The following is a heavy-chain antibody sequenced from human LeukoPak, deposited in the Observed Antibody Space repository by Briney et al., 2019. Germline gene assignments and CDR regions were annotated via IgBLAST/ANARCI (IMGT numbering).Heavy chain of an antibody. V-gene: IGHV3-74*01. D-gene: IGHD6-13*01. CDR2: INSDGSTT. CDR3: ARSPYSSSWSFEY. Sequence: GGSLRLSCAASGFTFSNYWVHWVRQAPGRGLMWVSRINSDGSTTTYADSVKGRLTISRDNAKNTLSLQMNSLRAEDTAVYYCARSPYSSSWSFEYWGQGSLVTVSS. CDR1: GFTFSNYW. J-gene: IGHJ4*02.